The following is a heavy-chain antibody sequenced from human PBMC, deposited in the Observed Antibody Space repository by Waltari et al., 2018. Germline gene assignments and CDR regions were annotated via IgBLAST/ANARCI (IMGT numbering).Heavy chain of an antibody. V-gene: IGHV1-46*01. CDR1: GYTFTSYY. CDR2: INPSGGST. J-gene: IGHJ4*02. CDR3: ARSPDIVVVPAAEAGKFDY. Sequence: QVQLVQSGAEVKKPGASVKVSCKASGYTFTSYYMHWVRPAPGQGLEWMGIINPSGGSTSYAQKFQGRVTMTRDTSTSTVYMELSSLRSEDTAVYYCARSPDIVVVPAAEAGKFDYWGQGTLVTVSS. D-gene: IGHD2-2*01.